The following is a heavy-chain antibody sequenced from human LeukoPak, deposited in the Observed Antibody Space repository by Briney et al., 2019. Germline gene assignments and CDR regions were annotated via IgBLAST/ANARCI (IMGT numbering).Heavy chain of an antibody. J-gene: IGHJ4*02. V-gene: IGHV3-23*01. D-gene: IGHD3-16*01. Sequence: GGSLGLSCAASGFAFGVHAMTWVRQAPGKGPEWVATIGGPAETFYADSVKGRFTISRDNSRNTLYLQMNSLRAEDSALYYCAKDWTSHNGVYDCLDFWGQGTQVTVSS. CDR3: AKDWTSHNGVYDCLDF. CDR1: GFAFGVHA. CDR2: IGGPAET.